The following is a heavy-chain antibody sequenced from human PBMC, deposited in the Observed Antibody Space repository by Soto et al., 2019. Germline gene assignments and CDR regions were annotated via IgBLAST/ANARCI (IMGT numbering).Heavy chain of an antibody. CDR2: INPMCGTA. Sequence: ASVKVSCKASGDTFSSYAINWVRQAPGQGLEWMGGINPMCGTANYAQKFKGRVTITASESTSTAYMELSSLRSEDTAVYYCARAIFSNHFDPWGQGTLVTVSS. V-gene: IGHV1-69*13. CDR1: GDTFSSYA. CDR3: ARAIFSNHFDP. D-gene: IGHD3-9*01. J-gene: IGHJ5*02.